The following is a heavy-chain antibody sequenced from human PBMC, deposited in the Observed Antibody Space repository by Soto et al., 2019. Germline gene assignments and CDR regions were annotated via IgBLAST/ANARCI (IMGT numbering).Heavy chain of an antibody. D-gene: IGHD2-21*02. J-gene: IGHJ5*02. Sequence: PSETLSLTCTVSGGSVSNGSCYWSWIRQPPGKGLDWIGYIYYSGSTNYNPSLKSRVTISVDTSKNQFSLKLSSVTAADTAVYYCARVIPSGPYYTVVTPEWFDPWGQGTLVTVSS. V-gene: IGHV4-61*01. CDR1: GGSVSNGSCY. CDR3: ARVIPSGPYYTVVTPEWFDP. CDR2: IYYSGST.